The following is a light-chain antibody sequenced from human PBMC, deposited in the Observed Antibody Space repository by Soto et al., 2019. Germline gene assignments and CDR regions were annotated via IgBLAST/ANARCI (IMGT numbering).Light chain of an antibody. CDR2: AAS. V-gene: IGKV1-27*01. CDR1: QGSSNF. Sequence: DIQMTQSPSSLSASVGNRVTITCQASQGSSNFLAWYQQKSGKDPRLLISAASTLQSGVPSRFSGSGSGTDFTLTITSLQPEDVATYYCQKYSSVITFGQGTRLEIK. CDR3: QKYSSVIT. J-gene: IGKJ5*01.